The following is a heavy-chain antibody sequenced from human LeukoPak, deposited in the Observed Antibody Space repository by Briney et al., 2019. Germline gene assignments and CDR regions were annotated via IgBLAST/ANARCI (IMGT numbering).Heavy chain of an antibody. V-gene: IGHV4-39*01. Sequence: SETLSLTCTVSGGLLSSSSQYWGWIRQPPGKGLEWIGSIYFTGSTYYNPSLKSRVTISLDTSKNQFSLKLSSVTAADTAVYYCARLPIMVGAARHFEDWGQGTLVIVSS. J-gene: IGHJ1*01. CDR1: GGLLSSSSQY. CDR3: ARLPIMVGAARHFED. D-gene: IGHD1-26*01. CDR2: IYFTGST.